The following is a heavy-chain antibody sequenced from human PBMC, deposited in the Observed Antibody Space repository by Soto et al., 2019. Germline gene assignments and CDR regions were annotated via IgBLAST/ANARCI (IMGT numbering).Heavy chain of an antibody. Sequence: SETLSLTRAVYGGSFSGYYWSWIRQPPGKGLEWIGEINHSGSTNYNPSLKSRVTISVDTSKNQFSLKLSSVTAADTAVYYCASRLGTYFDYWGQGTLVTVSS. D-gene: IGHD3-16*01. CDR3: ASRLGTYFDY. V-gene: IGHV4-34*01. CDR2: INHSGST. CDR1: GGSFSGYY. J-gene: IGHJ4*02.